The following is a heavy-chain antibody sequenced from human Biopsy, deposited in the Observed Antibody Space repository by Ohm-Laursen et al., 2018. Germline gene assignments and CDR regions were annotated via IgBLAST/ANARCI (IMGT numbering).Heavy chain of an antibody. V-gene: IGHV4-59*01. CDR1: GESFNGYY. Sequence: SETLSLTCTVYGESFNGYYWSWIRKSPGKGLGRLAYISYTGGITSNPPLNGRATMSLDTSKNQFSLRLIYVTAADTAVYYRARMPHFDYWGQGILVTVSS. CDR3: ARMPHFDY. D-gene: IGHD2-2*01. J-gene: IGHJ4*02. CDR2: ISYTGGI.